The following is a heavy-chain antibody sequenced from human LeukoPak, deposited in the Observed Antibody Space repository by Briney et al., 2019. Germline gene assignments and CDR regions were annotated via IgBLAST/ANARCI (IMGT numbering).Heavy chain of an antibody. CDR1: GYTFTSYD. J-gene: IGHJ4*02. Sequence: ASVKVSCKASGYTFTSYDINWVRQAPGQGLEWMGGIIPIFGTANYAQKFQGRVTITADESTSTAYMELSSLRSEDTAVYYCARDRPYYDSSGYSPGLFDYWGQGTLVTVSS. D-gene: IGHD3-22*01. V-gene: IGHV1-69*13. CDR3: ARDRPYYDSSGYSPGLFDY. CDR2: IIPIFGTA.